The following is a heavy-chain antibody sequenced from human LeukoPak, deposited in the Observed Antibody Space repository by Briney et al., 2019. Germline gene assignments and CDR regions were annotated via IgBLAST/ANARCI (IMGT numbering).Heavy chain of an antibody. CDR2: IYYSGST. CDR1: GGSISSYY. CDR3: ARQLRGEAVAGHLQPFDY. D-gene: IGHD6-19*01. Sequence: PSETLSLTCTVSGGSISSYYWNWIRQPPGKGLEWIGYIYYSGSTNYNPSLKSRVTISVDTSKNQFSLKLSSVTAADSAVYFCARQLRGEAVAGHLQPFDYWGQGTLVTVSS. J-gene: IGHJ4*02. V-gene: IGHV4-59*08.